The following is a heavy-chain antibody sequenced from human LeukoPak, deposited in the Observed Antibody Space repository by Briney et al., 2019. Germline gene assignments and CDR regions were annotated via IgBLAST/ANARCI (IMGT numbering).Heavy chain of an antibody. J-gene: IGHJ4*02. V-gene: IGHV4-31*03. D-gene: IGHD5-12*01. Sequence: PSQTLSHTCTVSGGSISSGGYYWSWIRQHPGKGLEWIGYIYYSGSTYYNPSLKSRVTISVDTSKNQFSLKLSSVTAADTAVYYCAGDLGGYSGYDGGFDYWGQGTLVTVSS. CDR1: GGSISSGGYY. CDR3: AGDLGGYSGYDGGFDY. CDR2: IYYSGST.